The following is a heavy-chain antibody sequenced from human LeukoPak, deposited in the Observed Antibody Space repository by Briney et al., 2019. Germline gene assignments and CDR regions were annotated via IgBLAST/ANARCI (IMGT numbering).Heavy chain of an antibody. D-gene: IGHD2-2*02. CDR3: AAIPHVHYFDY. CDR2: ISYDGSNK. Sequence: GGSLRLSCAASGFTFSSYGMHWVRQAPGKGLEWVAVISYDGSNKYYADSVKGRFTISRDNSKNTLYLQMNSLRAEDTAVYYCAAIPHVHYFDYWGQGTLVTVSS. CDR1: GFTFSSYG. J-gene: IGHJ4*02. V-gene: IGHV3-30*03.